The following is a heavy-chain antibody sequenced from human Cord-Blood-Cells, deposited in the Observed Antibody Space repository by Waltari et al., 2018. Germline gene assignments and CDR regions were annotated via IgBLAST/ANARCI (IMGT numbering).Heavy chain of an antibody. Sequence: QLQLQESGPGLVKPSETLSLTCTVSGGSIRSSSYYWGWIRQPPGKGLEWIGSIYYSGSTYYNPSLKSRVTISVDTSKNQFSLKLSSVTAADTAVYYCARGMQQFDPWGQGTLVTVSS. CDR2: IYYSGST. CDR1: GGSIRSSSYY. V-gene: IGHV4-39*01. CDR3: ARGMQQFDP. J-gene: IGHJ5*02. D-gene: IGHD6-13*01.